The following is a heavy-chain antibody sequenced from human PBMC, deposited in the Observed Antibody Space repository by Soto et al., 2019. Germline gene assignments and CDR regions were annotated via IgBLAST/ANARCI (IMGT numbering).Heavy chain of an antibody. CDR1: CGSFSGYY. CDR2: INHSGST. CDR3: AGGRIVVVPAATPYNWFDP. D-gene: IGHD2-2*01. J-gene: IGHJ5*02. V-gene: IGHV4-34*01. Sequence: SETLSLTCAVYCGSFSGYYWSWIRQPPGKGLEWIGEINHSGSTNYNPSLKSRVTISVDTSKNQFSLKLSSVTAADTAVYYCAGGRIVVVPAATPYNWFDPWGQGTLVT.